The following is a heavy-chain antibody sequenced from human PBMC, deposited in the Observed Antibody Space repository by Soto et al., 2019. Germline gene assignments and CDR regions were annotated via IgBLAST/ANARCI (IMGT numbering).Heavy chain of an antibody. J-gene: IGHJ4*02. CDR2: IYYSGST. CDR3: ARASAILKFDY. CDR1: GGSISSGGYY. Sequence: SETLSLTCTVSGGSISSGGYYWSWIRQHPGKGLEWIGYIYYSGSTNYNPSLKSRVTISVDTSKNQFSLKLSSVTAADTAVYYCARASAILKFDYWGQGTLVTVSS. V-gene: IGHV4-61*08.